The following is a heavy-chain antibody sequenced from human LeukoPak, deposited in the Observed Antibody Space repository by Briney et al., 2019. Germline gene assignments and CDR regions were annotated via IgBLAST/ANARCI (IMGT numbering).Heavy chain of an antibody. CDR3: ARDLDYYDSSGAAY. V-gene: IGHV3-30*04. CDR2: ISYDGSNK. CDR1: GFTFSSYA. Sequence: PGGSLRLSCAASGFTFSSYAMHWVRQAPGKGLEWVAAISYDGSNKYSADSVKGRFTISRDNAKNSLYLQMNSLRAEDTAVYYCARDLDYYDSSGAAYWGQGTLVTVSS. D-gene: IGHD3-22*01. J-gene: IGHJ4*02.